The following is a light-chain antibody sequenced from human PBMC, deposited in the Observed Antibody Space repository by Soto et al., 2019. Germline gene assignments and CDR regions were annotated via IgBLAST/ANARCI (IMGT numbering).Light chain of an antibody. V-gene: IGLV2-23*03. CDR1: SSDVGSYNL. Sequence: QSALTQPASVSGSPGQSITISCTGTSSDVGSYNLVSWYQQHPGKAPKLMIYEGSKRPSGVSNRFSGSKSGNTASLTISGLQAEDEADYYCCSYAISSPFGVFGGGTKLTVL. CDR3: CSYAISSPFGV. J-gene: IGLJ2*01. CDR2: EGS.